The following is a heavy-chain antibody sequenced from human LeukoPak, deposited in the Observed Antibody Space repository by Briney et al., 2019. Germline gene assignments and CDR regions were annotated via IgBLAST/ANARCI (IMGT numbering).Heavy chain of an antibody. CDR1: GGSFSGYY. V-gene: IGHV4-34*01. CDR2: INHSGTT. D-gene: IGHD6-13*01. J-gene: IGHJ4*02. Sequence: KSSETLSLTCAVYGGSFSGYYWSWIRQPPGKGLEWIGEINHSGTTNYNPSLKSRVTISVDTSKNQFSLKLSSVTAADTAVYYCARGVYIAAARYGYWGQGTLVTVSS. CDR3: ARGVYIAAARYGY.